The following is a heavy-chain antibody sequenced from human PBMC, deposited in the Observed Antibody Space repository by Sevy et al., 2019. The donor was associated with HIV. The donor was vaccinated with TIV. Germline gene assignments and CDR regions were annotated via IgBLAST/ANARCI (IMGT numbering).Heavy chain of an antibody. V-gene: IGHV3-21*01. CDR1: GFTFSSYS. J-gene: IGHJ6*02. CDR2: ISSSSSYI. Sequence: GGSLRLSCAASGFTFSSYSMNWVRQAPGKGLEWVSSISSSSSYIYYADSVKGRFTIPRDNAKNSLYLQMNSLRAEDTAVYYCARDRYCSSTSCSYYYGMDVWGQGTTVTVSS. D-gene: IGHD2-2*01. CDR3: ARDRYCSSTSCSYYYGMDV.